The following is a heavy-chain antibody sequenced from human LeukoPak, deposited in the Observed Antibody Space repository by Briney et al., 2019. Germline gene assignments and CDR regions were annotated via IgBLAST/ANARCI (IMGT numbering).Heavy chain of an antibody. CDR3: ARDQGIFDY. Sequence: GGSLRLSCAASGFTFSSYSMNWVRQAPGKGLEWVSYISSSSKTIYDADSVRGRFTISRDNAKNSLYLQMNSLRDKDSAVYYCARDQGIFDYWGQGTLVTVSS. CDR2: ISSSSKTI. V-gene: IGHV3-48*02. J-gene: IGHJ4*02. CDR1: GFTFSSYS.